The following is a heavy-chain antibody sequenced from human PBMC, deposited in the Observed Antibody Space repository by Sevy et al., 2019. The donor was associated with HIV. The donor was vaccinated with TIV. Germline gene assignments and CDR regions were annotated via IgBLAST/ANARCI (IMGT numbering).Heavy chain of an antibody. V-gene: IGHV3-7*01. CDR2: INQDATAN. D-gene: IGHD6-13*01. J-gene: IGHJ4*02. CDR3: VRAIATVDSF. CDR1: GFKFNSYW. Sequence: GGSLRLSYVASGFKFNSYWMLWVRQAPGKGLEWVANINQDATANFYADSVRGRFIISRDNVRNSVSLQMNILRVEDTALYYCVRAIATVDSFWGQGTLVTVSS.